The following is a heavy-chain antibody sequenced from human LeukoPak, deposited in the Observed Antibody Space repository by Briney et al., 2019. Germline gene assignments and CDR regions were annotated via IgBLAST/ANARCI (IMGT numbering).Heavy chain of an antibody. V-gene: IGHV4-39*01. D-gene: IGHD2-8*01. CDR1: RGSINSRGFY. J-gene: IGHJ5*02. CDR2: IYYSGST. Sequence: SETLSLTCTVSRGSINSRGFYWGWIRQPPGKGLEWIGSIYYSGSTYFNPSLKSRVTISVDTSKNQFSLKLASVTAADTAVYYCAGHDLDPGTNPLDWFDPWGQGTLVTVSS. CDR3: AGHDLDPGTNPLDWFDP.